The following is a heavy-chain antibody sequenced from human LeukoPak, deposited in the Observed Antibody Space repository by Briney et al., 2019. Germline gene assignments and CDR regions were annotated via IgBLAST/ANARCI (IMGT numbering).Heavy chain of an antibody. V-gene: IGHV4-59*01. CDR3: AGRSSGGYIDY. CDR2: IYYSGST. CDR1: GGSISSYY. J-gene: IGHJ4*02. D-gene: IGHD3-22*01. Sequence: PSETLSLTCTVSGGSISSYYWSWIRQPPGKGLEWIGYIYYSGSTNYNPSLKSRVTISVDTSKNQFSLKLSSVTAADTAVYYCAGRSSGGYIDYWGQGTLVTVSS.